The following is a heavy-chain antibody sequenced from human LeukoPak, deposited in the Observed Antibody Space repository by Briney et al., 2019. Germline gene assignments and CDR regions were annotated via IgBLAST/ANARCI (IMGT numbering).Heavy chain of an antibody. CDR2: ISSNGLSI. CDR3: VKGHVLSGNYYYFDY. Sequence: PGGSLRLSCAASGFIFSSYSMNWVRQAPGKGLEYVSAISSNGLSIFYADSAKGRLTISRDNSKNTLYLQMSSLRAEDTAVYYCVKGHVLSGNYYYFDYWGQGTLVTVNS. D-gene: IGHD4-23*01. J-gene: IGHJ4*02. CDR1: GFIFSSYS. V-gene: IGHV3-64D*06.